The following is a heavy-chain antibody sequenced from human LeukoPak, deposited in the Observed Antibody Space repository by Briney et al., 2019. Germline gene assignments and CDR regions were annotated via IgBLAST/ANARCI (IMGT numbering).Heavy chain of an antibody. CDR3: AKAGGAIAVAGTEDY. D-gene: IGHD6-19*01. CDR2: ISGSGGST. J-gene: IGHJ4*02. Sequence: PGGSLRPSCAASGFTFSSYAMSWVRQAPGKGLEWVSAISGSGGSTYYADSVKGRFTISRDNSKNTLYLQMNSLRAEDTAVYYCAKAGGAIAVAGTEDYWGQGTLVTVSS. V-gene: IGHV3-23*01. CDR1: GFTFSSYA.